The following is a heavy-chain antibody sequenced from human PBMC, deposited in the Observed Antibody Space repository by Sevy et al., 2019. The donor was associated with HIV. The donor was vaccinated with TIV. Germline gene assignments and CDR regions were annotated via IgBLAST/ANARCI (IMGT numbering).Heavy chain of an antibody. CDR3: ATSGRVQRVIPFI. V-gene: IGHV1-2*06. CDR2: INPNSGGT. J-gene: IGHJ4*02. Sequence: ASVKVSCKASGYTFTGYYMHWVRQAPGQGLEWMGRINPNSGGTNYAPKFQGRVTMTRDTSISTAYMELSRLRSDDTAVYYCATSGRVQRVIPFIWGQGTLVTVSS. CDR1: GYTFTGYY. D-gene: IGHD3-10*01.